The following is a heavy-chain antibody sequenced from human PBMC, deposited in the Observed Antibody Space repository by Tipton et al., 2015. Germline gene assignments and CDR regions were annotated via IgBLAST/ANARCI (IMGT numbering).Heavy chain of an antibody. CDR1: GYTFSGYF. Sequence: QSGAEVKKPGASVKVSCKASGYTFSGYFIHWVRQAPGQGLEWMGWINPNSGGTNFAQKFQGRVTMTRDTSISTAYMELSRLTSDDTAVYYCARGTSGWKEDAFDIWGQGTTVTVSS. D-gene: IGHD6-19*01. V-gene: IGHV1-2*02. CDR2: INPNSGGT. CDR3: ARGTSGWKEDAFDI. J-gene: IGHJ3*02.